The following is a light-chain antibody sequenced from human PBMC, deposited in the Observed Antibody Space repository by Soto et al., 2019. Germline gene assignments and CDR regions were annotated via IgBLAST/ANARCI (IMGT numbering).Light chain of an antibody. V-gene: IGKV1-33*01. J-gene: IGKJ4*02. CDR2: TXS. CDR3: QQYDSLTLT. CDR1: QEIEDY. Sequence: THMTQSPSSLAASVGGRVTMTXQASQEIEDYLNWYQQESGXAPKXXXYTXSDLERGGPSRLGGSGSGTEFTFTINSLHPEDIATYYCQQYDSLTLTFGGGTKVDIK.